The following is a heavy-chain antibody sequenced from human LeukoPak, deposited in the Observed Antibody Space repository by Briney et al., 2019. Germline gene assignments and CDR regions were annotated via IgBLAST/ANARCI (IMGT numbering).Heavy chain of an antibody. D-gene: IGHD3-22*01. CDR2: INHSGST. V-gene: IGHV4-34*01. J-gene: IGHJ3*02. CDR1: GGSFSGYY. CDR3: ANLVVTNLDAFVI. Sequence: NPSETLSLTCAVYGGSFSGYYWSWIRQPPGKGLEWIGEINHSGSTNYNPSLKSRVTISVDTSKNQFSLKLSSVTAADTAVYYCANLVVTNLDAFVIWGQGTMVTVSS.